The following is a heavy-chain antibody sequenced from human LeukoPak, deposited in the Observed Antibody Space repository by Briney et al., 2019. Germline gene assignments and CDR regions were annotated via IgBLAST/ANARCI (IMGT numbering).Heavy chain of an antibody. CDR1: GGSISSYY. V-gene: IGHV4-4*07. CDR3: ASGTVYDSSGYYLHY. CDR2: IYTSGST. Sequence: SETLSLTCTVSGGSISSYYWSWIRQPAGKGLEWIGRIYTSGSTNYNPSLKSRVTMSVDTSKNQFSLKLSSVTAADTAVYYCASGTVYDSSGYYLHYWGQGTLVTVSS. J-gene: IGHJ4*02. D-gene: IGHD3-22*01.